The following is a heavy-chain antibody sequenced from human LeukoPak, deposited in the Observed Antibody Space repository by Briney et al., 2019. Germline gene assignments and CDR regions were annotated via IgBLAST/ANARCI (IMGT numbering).Heavy chain of an antibody. CDR3: ARNGGWLLSN. CDR2: ISSSSSYI. D-gene: IGHD3-22*01. V-gene: IGHV3-21*05. Sequence: GGSLRLSCAASGFTFSSYSMNWVRQAPGKGLEWVSYISSSSSYIYYADSVKGRFTISRDNAKNSLYLQMNSLRAEDTAVYYCARNGGWLLSNWGQGTLVTVSS. CDR1: GFTFSSYS. J-gene: IGHJ4*02.